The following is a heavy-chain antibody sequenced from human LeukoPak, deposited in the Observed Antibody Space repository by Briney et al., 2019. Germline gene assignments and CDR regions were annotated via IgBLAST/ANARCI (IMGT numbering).Heavy chain of an antibody. D-gene: IGHD5-12*01. V-gene: IGHV3-30*03. CDR1: GFTFSNYG. CDR2: RSYDGSDK. J-gene: IGHJ4*02. CDR3: ARARPSMWIDY. Sequence: GGSLRLSCAASGFTFSNYGMSWVRQAPGKGLEWVAVRSYDGSDKFYADSVKGRFTISRDSSKNTLYLQMNSLRPEDTAVYYCARARPSMWIDYWGQGTLVTVSS.